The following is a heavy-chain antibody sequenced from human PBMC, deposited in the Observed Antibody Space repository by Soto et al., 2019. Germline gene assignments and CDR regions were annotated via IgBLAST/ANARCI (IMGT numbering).Heavy chain of an antibody. V-gene: IGHV1-45*02. CDR3: ASGLQDYYGMDV. CDR2: ITPFNGNT. J-gene: IGHJ6*02. Sequence: QMQLVQSGAEVKKTGSSVKVSCKASGYTFTYRYLHWVRQAPGQALEWMGWITPFNGNTNYAQKFQDRVNITRDRSMITAYMELSSLRSEDTALYYFASGLQDYYGMDVWGQGTTVTVSS. CDR1: GYTFTYRY.